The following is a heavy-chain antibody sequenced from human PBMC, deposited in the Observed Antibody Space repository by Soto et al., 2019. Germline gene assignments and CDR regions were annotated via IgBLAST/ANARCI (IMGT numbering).Heavy chain of an antibody. CDR3: ARSYCSGGSCYSMNAFDI. CDR1: GGSISSGDYY. V-gene: IGHV4-30-4*01. Sequence: PSETLSVSWTVAGGSISSGDYYWSWIRQPPGKGLEWIGYIYYSGSTYYNPSLKSRVTISVDTSKNQFSLKLSSVTAADTAVYYCARSYCSGGSCYSMNAFDIWGQGTMVTVSS. J-gene: IGHJ3*02. CDR2: IYYSGST. D-gene: IGHD2-15*01.